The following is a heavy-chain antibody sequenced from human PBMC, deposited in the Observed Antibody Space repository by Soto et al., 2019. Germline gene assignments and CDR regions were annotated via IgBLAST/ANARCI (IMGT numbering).Heavy chain of an antibody. CDR3: VTNSGWSLRDFDY. V-gene: IGHV3-64D*08. D-gene: IGHD6-19*01. CDR1: GLTFSSFT. Sequence: PGGSLRLSCSASGLTFSSFTMHWVRQAPGKGLEYVSAINSNGGSANYGDPVKGRFTISRDNPKNTLYLQMSSLRVEDTALYYCVTNSGWSLRDFDYWGQGTLVTVSS. J-gene: IGHJ4*02. CDR2: INSNGGSA.